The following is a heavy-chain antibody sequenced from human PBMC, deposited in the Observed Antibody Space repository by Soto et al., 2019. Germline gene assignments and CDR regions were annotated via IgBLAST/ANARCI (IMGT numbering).Heavy chain of an antibody. V-gene: IGHV3-23*01. CDR2: ISGSGGST. CDR3: AKFWSGGVILQPFYFDY. D-gene: IGHD3-16*02. J-gene: IGHJ4*02. CDR1: GFTFSSYA. Sequence: EVQLLESGGGLVQPGGSLRLSCAASGFTFSSYAMSWVRQAPGKGLEWVSAISGSGGSTYYADSVKGRFTISRDNSKNTLYLHMNSLRAEDTAVYYCAKFWSGGVILQPFYFDYWGQGTLVTVSS.